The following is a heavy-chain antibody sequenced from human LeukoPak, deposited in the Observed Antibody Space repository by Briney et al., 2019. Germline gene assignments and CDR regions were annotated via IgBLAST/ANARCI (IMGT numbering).Heavy chain of an antibody. CDR3: ARSGGYSYGYYYGMDV. D-gene: IGHD5-18*01. CDR1: GVSISSYY. V-gene: IGHV4-59*01. CDR2: IYYSGST. Sequence: SETLSLTCTVSGVSISSYYWSWIRQPPGKGLEWIGYIYYSGSTNYNPSPKSRVNISVDTSKHQFSLKLSSVTAADTAVYYCARSGGYSYGYYYGMDVWGKGTTVTVSS. J-gene: IGHJ6*04.